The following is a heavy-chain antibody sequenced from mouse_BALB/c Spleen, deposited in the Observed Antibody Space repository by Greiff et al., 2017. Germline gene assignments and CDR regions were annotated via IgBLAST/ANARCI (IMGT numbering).Heavy chain of an antibody. J-gene: IGHJ2*01. CDR2: IYPYNGGT. CDR3: AREGFITTVGGY. D-gene: IGHD1-1*01. Sequence: VQLKESGPELVKPGASVKISCKASGYTFTDYNMHWVKQSHGKSLEWIGYIYPYNGGTGYNQKFKSKATLTVDNSSSTAYMELRSLTSEDSAVYYCAREGFITTVGGYWGQGTTLTVSS. V-gene: IGHV1S29*02. CDR1: GYTFTDYN.